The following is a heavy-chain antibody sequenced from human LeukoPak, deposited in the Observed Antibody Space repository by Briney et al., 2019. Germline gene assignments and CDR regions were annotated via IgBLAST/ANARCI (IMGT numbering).Heavy chain of an antibody. CDR3: ARATTVTTLFDY. D-gene: IGHD4-17*01. CDR1: GFAFSSYE. V-gene: IGHV3-48*01. Sequence: GGSLRLSCAASGFAFSSYEMNWVRQAPGKGLEWISYISSSSTTIHYADSVKGRFTISRDNSKNTLYLQMNSLRAEDTAVYYCARATTVTTLFDYWGQGTLVTVSS. CDR2: ISSSSTTI. J-gene: IGHJ4*02.